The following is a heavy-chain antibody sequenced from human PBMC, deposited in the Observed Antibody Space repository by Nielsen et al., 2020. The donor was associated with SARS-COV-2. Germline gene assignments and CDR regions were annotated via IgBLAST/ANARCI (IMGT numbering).Heavy chain of an antibody. Sequence: GESLKISCAASGFTFSSYGMHWVRQAPGKGLEWVAVISYNGISNYYAHSVRGRFTISRDNANHALFLQMNSLRAEDTAVYYCVKDGYSATSQDYILDVWGQGTTVTVSS. D-gene: IGHD5-12*01. CDR1: GFTFSSYG. CDR2: ISYNGISN. CDR3: VKDGYSATSQDYILDV. J-gene: IGHJ6*02. V-gene: IGHV3-30*18.